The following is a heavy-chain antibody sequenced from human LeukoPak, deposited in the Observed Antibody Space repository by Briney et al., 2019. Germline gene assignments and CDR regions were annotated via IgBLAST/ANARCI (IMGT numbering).Heavy chain of an antibody. CDR1: GGSISSSNW. J-gene: IGHJ5*02. CDR3: AREDYGDYEGIRFDP. CDR2: IYHSGST. D-gene: IGHD4-17*01. V-gene: IGHV4-4*02. Sequence: PSETLSLTCAVSGGSISSSNWWSWVRQPPGKGLEWIGEIYHSGSTNYNPSLKSRVTISVDTSKNQFSLKLSSVTAADTAVYYCAREDYGDYEGIRFDPWGQGTLVTVSS.